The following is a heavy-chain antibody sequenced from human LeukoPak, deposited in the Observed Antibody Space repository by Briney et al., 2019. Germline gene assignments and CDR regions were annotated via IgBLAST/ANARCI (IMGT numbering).Heavy chain of an antibody. CDR2: IKQDGSEN. J-gene: IGHJ5*02. V-gene: IGHV3-7*01. D-gene: IGHD6-13*01. CDR3: ARDGETVAAASTGNWLDP. CDR1: GFTFSNFW. Sequence: GGSLRLSCAASGFTFSNFWMSWVRQAPGKGLEWVANIKQDGSENYYVDSVEGRFTISRDNAKKSVYLKMNSLRAEDTAVYYCARDGETVAAASTGNWLDPWGQGTLVTVSS.